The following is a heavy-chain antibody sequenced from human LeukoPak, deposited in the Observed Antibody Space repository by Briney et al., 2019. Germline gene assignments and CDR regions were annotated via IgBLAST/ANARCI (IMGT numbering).Heavy chain of an antibody. CDR2: IYYSGSS. J-gene: IGHJ6*03. CDR1: GGSISGYH. Sequence: SETLSLTCNVSGGSISGYHWSWIRQPPGKGLEWLGYIYYSGSSNYNPSLKSRVTISVDTSKNQFSLKLSSVTAADTAVYYCARVPRSYYYYYYMDVWGKGTTVTVSS. V-gene: IGHV4-59*01. CDR3: ARVPRSYYYYYYMDV.